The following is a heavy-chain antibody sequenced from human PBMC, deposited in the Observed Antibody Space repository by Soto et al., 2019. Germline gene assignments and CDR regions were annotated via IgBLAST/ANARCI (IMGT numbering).Heavy chain of an antibody. CDR2: VSADGQTT. CDR1: GFSFSTYG. J-gene: IGHJ2*01. CDR3: AKEASVPSLGECWYFDL. D-gene: IGHD3-10*01. Sequence: EVHLLESGGGLVQPGGSLRLSCAASGFSFSTYGMPWVRQAPGKGLEWVSSVSADGQTTYYAESVRGRFTISRDSSKGTLYLQMDSLRVDDTAVYYCAKEASVPSLGECWYFDLWGRGTHVTVSS. V-gene: IGHV3-23*01.